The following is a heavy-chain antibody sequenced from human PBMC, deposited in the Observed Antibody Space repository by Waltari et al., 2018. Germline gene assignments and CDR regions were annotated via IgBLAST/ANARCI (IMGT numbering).Heavy chain of an antibody. V-gene: IGHV3-33*01. J-gene: IGHJ4*02. CDR2: IWYDGSNK. Sequence: QVQLVESGGGVVQPGRSLRLSCAASGFTFSSHGRHWVRQAPGKGLEWVAVIWYDGSNKYYADSVKGRFTISRDNSKNTLYLQMNSPRAEDTAVYYCASGLGYMDYWGQGTLVTVSS. D-gene: IGHD1-1*01. CDR3: ASGLGYMDY. CDR1: GFTFSSHG.